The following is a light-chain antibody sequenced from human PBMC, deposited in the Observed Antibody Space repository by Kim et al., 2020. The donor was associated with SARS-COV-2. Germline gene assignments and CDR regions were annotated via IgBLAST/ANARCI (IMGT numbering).Light chain of an antibody. V-gene: IGKV4-1*01. CDR3: QHFYSAPFT. Sequence: ATINCKSSQSVLHSSNNKNYLTWYQQKPGQPPKLLIYWASTRESGVPDRFSGSGSGTDFTLTISSLQAEDVAVYYCQHFYSAPFTFGPGTKVDIK. CDR1: QSVLHSSNNKNY. J-gene: IGKJ3*01. CDR2: WAS.